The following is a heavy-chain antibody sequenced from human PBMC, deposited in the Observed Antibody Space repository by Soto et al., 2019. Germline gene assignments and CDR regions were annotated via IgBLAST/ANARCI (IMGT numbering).Heavy chain of an antibody. CDR1: GYSFLSYW. V-gene: IGHV5-51*01. CDR3: ARRYCSGGSCQDWFDP. CDR2: IYPDDSDT. J-gene: IGHJ5*02. D-gene: IGHD2-15*01. Sequence: LKISCKGSGYSFLSYWIGWVRQMPGRGLEWMGIIYPDDSDTRYSPSFQGQVTISADKSISTAYLQWSSLKASDTALYYCARRYCSGGSCQDWFDPWGQGTLVTVSS.